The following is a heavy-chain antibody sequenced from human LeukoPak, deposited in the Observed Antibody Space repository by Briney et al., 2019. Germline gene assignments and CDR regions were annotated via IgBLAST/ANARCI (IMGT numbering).Heavy chain of an antibody. CDR2: ISNLGRAI. J-gene: IGHJ4*02. V-gene: IGHV3-48*04. CDR3: VRGGYTYGLDF. CDR1: GFTLTSYS. D-gene: IGHD5-18*01. Sequence: PGGSLRLSCAASGFTLTSYSMNWVRQAPGKGPEWLAYISNLGRAIYYGDSVKGRFTISRDTAENSVALHMTSLRTEDTAIYYCVRGGYTYGLDFWGQGTLVTVSS.